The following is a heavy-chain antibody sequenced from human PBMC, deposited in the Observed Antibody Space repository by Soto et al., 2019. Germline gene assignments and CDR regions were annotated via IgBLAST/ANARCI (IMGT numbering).Heavy chain of an antibody. Sequence: QVQLQESGPGLVKPSQTLSLTCTVSGGSITSGGYYWSWIRQHPGKGLEWIGDIYYSGFTYYNPSPXRXXTISVDTSQNQFSLKLSSVTAADTAVYYCARSVFPWGQGTLVTVSS. CDR2: IYYSGFT. CDR1: GGSITSGGYY. J-gene: IGHJ5*02. V-gene: IGHV4-31*03. CDR3: ARSVFP.